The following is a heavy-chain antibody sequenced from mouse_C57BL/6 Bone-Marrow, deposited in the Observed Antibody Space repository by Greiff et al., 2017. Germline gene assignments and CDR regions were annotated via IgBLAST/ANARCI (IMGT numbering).Heavy chain of an antibody. V-gene: IGHV1-59*01. J-gene: IGHJ3*01. Sequence: VKLQQPGAELVRPGTSVKLSCKASGYTFTSYCMHWVKQRPGQGLEWIGVIDPSDSYTNYNQKFKGKATLTVDTSSSTAYMQLSSLTSEASAVYYGARKGHGDDDPQLAYWGQGTLVTVSA. CDR2: IDPSDSYT. CDR1: GYTFTSYC. D-gene: IGHD2-4*01. CDR3: ARKGHGDDDPQLAY.